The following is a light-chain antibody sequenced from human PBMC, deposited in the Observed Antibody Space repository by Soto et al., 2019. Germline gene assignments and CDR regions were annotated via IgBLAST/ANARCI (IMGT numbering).Light chain of an antibody. CDR3: SAWYDSLNGPV. Sequence: QSVLTQPPSASGTPGQRVSISCSGGGSNIGSNPVNWYQQLPGTAPKLLIYASDQRPSGVPDRFSGSKSGTSASLAISGLQSEDETDYYCSAWYDSLNGPVFGGGTKLTVL. CDR2: ASD. J-gene: IGLJ2*01. CDR1: GSNIGSNP. V-gene: IGLV1-44*01.